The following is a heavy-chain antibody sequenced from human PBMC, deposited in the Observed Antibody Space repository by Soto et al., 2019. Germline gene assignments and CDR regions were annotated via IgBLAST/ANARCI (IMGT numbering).Heavy chain of an antibody. Sequence: EVQLLESGGGLVQPGGSLRLSCAASGFTFSSYAMSWVRQAPGKGLEWVSAISGSGGSTYYADSVKGRLTISRDNSKNTLYLQMNSLRAEDTAVYYCAKHYYDSSGYYSKSEYYFDYWGQGTLVTVSS. D-gene: IGHD3-22*01. J-gene: IGHJ4*02. V-gene: IGHV3-23*01. CDR2: ISGSGGST. CDR1: GFTFSSYA. CDR3: AKHYYDSSGYYSKSEYYFDY.